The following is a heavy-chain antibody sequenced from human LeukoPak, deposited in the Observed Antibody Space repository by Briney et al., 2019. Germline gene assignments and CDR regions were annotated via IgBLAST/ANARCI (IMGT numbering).Heavy chain of an antibody. V-gene: IGHV1-69*04. D-gene: IGHD3-22*01. CDR3: ARATREVTMIVVVTRYYYYGMDV. CDR2: IIPILGIA. J-gene: IGHJ6*02. Sequence: SVKVSCKASGGTFSSYAISWVRQAPGQGLEWMGRIIPILGIANYAQKFQGRVTITADKSTSTAYMELSSLRSEDTAVYYCARATREVTMIVVVTRYYYYGMDVWGQGTTVTVSS. CDR1: GGTFSSYA.